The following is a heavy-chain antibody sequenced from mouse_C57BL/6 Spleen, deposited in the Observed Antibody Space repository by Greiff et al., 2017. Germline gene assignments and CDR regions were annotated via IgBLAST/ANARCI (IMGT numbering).Heavy chain of an antibody. D-gene: IGHD3-3*01. CDR1: GFTFSSYT. J-gene: IGHJ3*01. Sequence: VESGGGLVKPGGSLKLSCAASGFTFSSYTMSWVRQTPEKRLEWVATISGGGGNTYYPDSVKGRFTIFSDNAQNPLYLQMSSLRAEDTALYYCARQRDSSWFAYWGQGTLVTVSA. CDR3: ARQRDSSWFAY. V-gene: IGHV5-9*01. CDR2: ISGGGGNT.